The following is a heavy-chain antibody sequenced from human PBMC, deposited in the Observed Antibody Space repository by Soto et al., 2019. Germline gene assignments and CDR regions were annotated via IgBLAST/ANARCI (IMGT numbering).Heavy chain of an antibody. J-gene: IGHJ4*02. CDR1: GYAFTTYG. Sequence: QVHLVQSGAEVKKPGASVKVSCKGSGYAFTTYGITWVRQAPGQGLAWMGWISAHNGNTNYAQKLQGRVTVTRETSTSTACRELRSLRSDDTAVYYCARGRDGDYWGQGDLVTVSS. V-gene: IGHV1-18*01. CDR2: ISAHNGNT. CDR3: ARGRDGDY. D-gene: IGHD6-6*01.